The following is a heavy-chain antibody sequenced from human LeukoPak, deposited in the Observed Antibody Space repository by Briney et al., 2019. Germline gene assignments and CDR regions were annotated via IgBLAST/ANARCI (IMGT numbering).Heavy chain of an antibody. Sequence: SETLSLTCTVPGGSISSYYWSWIRQPPGKGLEWIGYIYYSGSTNYNPSLKSRVTISVDTSKNQFSLKLSSVTAADTAVYYCARVMGDYVWGSYRGYYYYYMDVWGKGTTVTVSS. D-gene: IGHD3-16*02. CDR3: ARVMGDYVWGSYRGYYYYYMDV. CDR2: IYYSGST. CDR1: GGSISSYY. J-gene: IGHJ6*03. V-gene: IGHV4-59*01.